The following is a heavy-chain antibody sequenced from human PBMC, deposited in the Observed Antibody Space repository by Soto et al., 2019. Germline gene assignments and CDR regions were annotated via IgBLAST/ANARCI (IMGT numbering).Heavy chain of an antibody. J-gene: IGHJ4*02. V-gene: IGHV3-21*01. CDR2: ISSSSSYI. CDR1: GFTFSSYS. D-gene: IGHD7-27*01. CDR3: ARDQTNWDRGGMNY. Sequence: GGSLRLSCAASGFTFSSYSMNWVRQAPGKGLEWVSSISSSSSYIYYADSVKGRFTISRDNAKNSLYLQMNSLRAEDTAVYYCARDQTNWDRGGMNYWGQGTLVTVSS.